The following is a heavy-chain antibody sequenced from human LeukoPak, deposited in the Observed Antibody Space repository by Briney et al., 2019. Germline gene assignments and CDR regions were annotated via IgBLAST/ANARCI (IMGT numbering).Heavy chain of an antibody. CDR2: INPSGGST. CDR3: ARSPPRLRLNDAFDI. CDR1: GYTFTSYY. J-gene: IGHJ3*02. V-gene: IGHV1-46*01. Sequence: GASVKVSCKASGYTFTSYYMHWVRQAPGQGLEWMGIINPSGGSTSYAQKFQGRVTMTRDMSTSTVYMELSSLRPEDTAVYYCARSPPRLRLNDAFDIWGQGTMVTVSS. D-gene: IGHD2-15*01.